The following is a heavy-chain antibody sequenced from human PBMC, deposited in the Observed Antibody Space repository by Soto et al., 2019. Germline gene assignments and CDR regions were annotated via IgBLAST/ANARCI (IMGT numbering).Heavy chain of an antibody. D-gene: IGHD2-15*01. CDR1: GGSFSGYY. CDR2: INHSGST. Sequence: SETLSLTCAVYGGSFSGYYWSWIRQPPGKGLEWIGEINHSGSTNYNPSLKSRVTISVDTSKNQFSLKLSSVTAADTAVYYCARGGPNVVVVAATIVVFDYWGQGTLLTVSS. V-gene: IGHV4-34*01. J-gene: IGHJ4*02. CDR3: ARGGPNVVVVAATIVVFDY.